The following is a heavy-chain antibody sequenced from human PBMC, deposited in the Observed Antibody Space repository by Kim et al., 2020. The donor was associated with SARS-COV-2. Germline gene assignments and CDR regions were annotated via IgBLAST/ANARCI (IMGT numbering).Heavy chain of an antibody. CDR2: IYYSGST. CDR1: GGSISSGGYY. Sequence: SETLPLTCTVSGGSISSGGYYWSWIRQHPGKGLEWIGYIYYSGSTYYNPSLKSRVTISVDTSKNQFSLKLSSVTAADTAVYYCARDRIAAAGRMPYYYGMDGWGQGTTVTVSS. D-gene: IGHD6-13*01. J-gene: IGHJ6*02. V-gene: IGHV4-31*03. CDR3: ARDRIAAAGRMPYYYGMDG.